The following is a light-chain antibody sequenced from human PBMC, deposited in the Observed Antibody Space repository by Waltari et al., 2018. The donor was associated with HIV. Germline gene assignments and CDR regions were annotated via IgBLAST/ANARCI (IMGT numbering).Light chain of an antibody. V-gene: IGKV2-28*01. J-gene: IGKJ2*01. CDR2: WGS. CDR3: MQALQTPPT. CDR1: QRLLHSNGYNY. Sequence: DIVMTQSPFSLPVTTGEPVSISCRSSQRLLHSNGYNYLDWYLQKPGQSPQLLISWGSSRASGVPDRFSGSGSGTDFTLKISRVEAEDVGVYYCMQALQTPPTFGQGTKLEIK.